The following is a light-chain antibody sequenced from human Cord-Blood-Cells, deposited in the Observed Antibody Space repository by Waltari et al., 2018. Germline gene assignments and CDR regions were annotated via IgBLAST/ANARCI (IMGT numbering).Light chain of an antibody. Sequence: EIVMTHSPATLSVSPGERTTLSCRGSQSGSSNLAWYQQKPGQAPRLLIYGASTRATGIPARFSGSGSGTDFTLTISSLQSEDFAVYYCQQYNNWPSTFGQGTKVEIK. CDR1: QSGSSN. V-gene: IGKV3-15*01. CDR2: GAS. J-gene: IGKJ1*01. CDR3: QQYNNWPST.